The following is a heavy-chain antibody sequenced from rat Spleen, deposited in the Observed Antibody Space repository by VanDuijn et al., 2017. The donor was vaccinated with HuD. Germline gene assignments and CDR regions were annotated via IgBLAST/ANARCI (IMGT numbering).Heavy chain of an antibody. CDR3: VSYNNYDYYVMDA. V-gene: IGHV5-17*01. CDR1: GFTFSDYG. CDR2: IIYDGTNT. J-gene: IGHJ4*01. D-gene: IGHD1-10*01. Sequence: EVQLVESDGGLVQPGRPLKLSCAALGFTFSDYGMAWVRQAPEKGLEWVANIIYDGTNTYYRDSVKGRFTISRDNAKNILYLQVDSLRSEDTANYYCVSYNNYDYYVMDALGQGASVTVSS.